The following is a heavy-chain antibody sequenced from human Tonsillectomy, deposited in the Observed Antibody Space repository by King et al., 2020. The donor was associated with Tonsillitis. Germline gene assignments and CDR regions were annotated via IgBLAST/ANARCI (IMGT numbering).Heavy chain of an antibody. D-gene: IGHD5-18*01. Sequence: QLQESGPGLVKPSETLSLTCTVSGGSISSSSYYWGWIRQPPGKGLEWIGSIYYSGSTYYNPSLKSRVTISVETSKNQFSLKLSSVTAADTAVYYCARERSEGLYRDGYGPFDYWGQGTLVTVSS. CDR2: IYYSGST. CDR1: GGSISSSSYY. CDR3: ARERSEGLYRDGYGPFDY. J-gene: IGHJ4*02. V-gene: IGHV4-39*02.